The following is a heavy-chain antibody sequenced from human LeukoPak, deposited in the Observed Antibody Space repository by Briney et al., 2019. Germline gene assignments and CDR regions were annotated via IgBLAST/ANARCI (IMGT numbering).Heavy chain of an antibody. D-gene: IGHD3-9*01. CDR2: IKNNGSRT. CDR3: ARAESDILTGYYMGPLDY. V-gene: IGHV3-74*01. J-gene: IGHJ4*02. Sequence: GGSLTLSCAASGFTFSTYCVHWVRQTPGKALVWVSRIKNNGSRTTYADAVKVRVTISRDNAKNTLYLQMNSLSADDTAVYYCARAESDILTGYYMGPLDYWGQGTLVTVSS. CDR1: GFTFSTYC.